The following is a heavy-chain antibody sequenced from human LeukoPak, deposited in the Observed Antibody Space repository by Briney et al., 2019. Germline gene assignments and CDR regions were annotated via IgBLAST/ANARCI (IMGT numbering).Heavy chain of an antibody. V-gene: IGHV3-23*01. J-gene: IGHJ5*02. CDR3: AKDQSFDP. CDR1: GFTLSSYA. Sequence: AGGSLRLSCAASGFTLSSYAMSWVRQAPGKGLEWVSLISGNAGSTYYADSVKGRFSISRDNSKNTLFLQMTSLRADDTAVYFCAKDQSFDPRGQGTLVTVSS. CDR2: ISGNAGST.